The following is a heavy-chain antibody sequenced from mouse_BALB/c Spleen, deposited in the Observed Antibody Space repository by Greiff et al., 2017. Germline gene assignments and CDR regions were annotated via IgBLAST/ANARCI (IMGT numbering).Heavy chain of an antibody. J-gene: IGHJ4*01. D-gene: IGHD2-1*01. CDR2: IRLKSNNYAT. CDR1: GFTFSNYW. Sequence: EVKLVESGGGLVQPGGSMKLSCVASGFTFSNYWMNWVRQSPEKGLEWVAEIRLKSNNYATHYAESVKGRFTISRDDSKSSVYLQMNNLRAEDTGIYYCTRSYGNIYYAMDYWGQGTSVTVSS. V-gene: IGHV6-6*02. CDR3: TRSYGNIYYAMDY.